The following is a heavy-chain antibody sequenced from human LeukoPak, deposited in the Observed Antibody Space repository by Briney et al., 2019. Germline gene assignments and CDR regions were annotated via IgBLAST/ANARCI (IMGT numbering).Heavy chain of an antibody. CDR2: IIPIFGTA. CDR1: GGTFSSYA. J-gene: IGHJ6*02. D-gene: IGHD3-10*01. V-gene: IGHV1-69*13. CDR3: ARPSNYYGSGSPYYYYGMDV. Sequence: ASVKVSCKASGGTFSSYATSWVRQAPGQGLEWMGGIIPIFGTANYAQKFQGRVTITADESTSTAYMELSSLRSEDTAVYYCARPSNYYGSGSPYYYYGMDVWGQGTTVTVSS.